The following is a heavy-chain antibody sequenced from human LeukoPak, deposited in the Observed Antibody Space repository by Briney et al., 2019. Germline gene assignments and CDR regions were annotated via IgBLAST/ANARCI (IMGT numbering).Heavy chain of an antibody. CDR2: IYYSGNT. J-gene: IGHJ4*02. Sequence: GSLRLSCAASGFTVSSNYMSWVRQAPGKGLEWIGYIYYSGNTNYNPSLKSRVTISVDTSKNQFSLKLSSVTAADTAVYYCARLLHPSGYEWLFDSWGQGTLVTVSS. D-gene: IGHD5-12*01. CDR1: GFTVSSNY. CDR3: ARLLHPSGYEWLFDS. V-gene: IGHV4-59*02.